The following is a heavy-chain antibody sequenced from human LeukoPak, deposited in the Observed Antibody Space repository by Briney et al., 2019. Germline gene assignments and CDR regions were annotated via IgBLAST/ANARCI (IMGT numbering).Heavy chain of an antibody. J-gene: IGHJ4*02. Sequence: PGGSLRLSCAASGFTFSSYSMNWVRQAPGKGLEWVSSISSSSSYIYYADSVKGRFTISRDNAKNSLYLQMNSLRAEDTAVYYCAREAGSYDFWSGYLYYFDYWGQGTLVTVSS. CDR3: AREAGSYDFWSGYLYYFDY. CDR2: ISSSSSYI. D-gene: IGHD3-3*01. V-gene: IGHV3-21*01. CDR1: GFTFSSYS.